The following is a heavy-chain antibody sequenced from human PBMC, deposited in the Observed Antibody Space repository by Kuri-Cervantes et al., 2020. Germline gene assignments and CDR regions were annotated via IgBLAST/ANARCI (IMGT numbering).Heavy chain of an antibody. CDR1: GFTFSDYY. J-gene: IGHJ4*02. V-gene: IGHV3-53*01. Sequence: GGSLRLSCAASGFTFSDYYMSWIRQAPGKGLEWVSVIYSGGSTYYADSVKGRFTISRDNSKNTLYLQMNSLRAEDTAVYYCARVRGVDYFDYWGQGTLVTVSS. CDR3: ARVRGVDYFDY. CDR2: IYSGGST. D-gene: IGHD3-10*01.